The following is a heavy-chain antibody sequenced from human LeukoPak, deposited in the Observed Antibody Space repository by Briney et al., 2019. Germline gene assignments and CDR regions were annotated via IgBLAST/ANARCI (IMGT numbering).Heavy chain of an antibody. D-gene: IGHD7-27*01. CDR1: GASVSSASY. Sequence: SETLSLTCTVSGASVSSASYWTWIRQPPGKGVEWIAHIYNGVNTNYNPSLKSRVTISVDTSKNQFSLRLNSVTAADTAVYYCAKDGGLWVSAHWGDSWGRGTLVTVSS. CDR3: AKDGGLWVSAHWGDS. V-gene: IGHV4-61*01. J-gene: IGHJ4*02. CDR2: IYNGVNT.